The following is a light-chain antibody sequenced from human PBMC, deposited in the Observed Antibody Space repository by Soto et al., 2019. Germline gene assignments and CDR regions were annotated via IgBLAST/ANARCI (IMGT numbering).Light chain of an antibody. V-gene: IGKV3-11*01. CDR2: DAS. Sequence: EIVLTQSPATLSLSPGERATLSCRASQSVRTYLSYVAWYQQRPGQAPRLLTYDASNRATGIPARFSGSGSGTDFTLTISSLEPEDFAVYYCQQRSNWPPVFGGGTKVEIK. CDR3: QQRSNWPPV. J-gene: IGKJ4*01. CDR1: QSVRTY.